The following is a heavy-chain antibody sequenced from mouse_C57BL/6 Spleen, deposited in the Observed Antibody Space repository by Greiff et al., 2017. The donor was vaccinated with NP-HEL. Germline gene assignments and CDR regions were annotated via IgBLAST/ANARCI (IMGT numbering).Heavy chain of an antibody. V-gene: IGHV1-4*01. J-gene: IGHJ4*01. CDR2: INPSSGYT. CDR1: GYTFTSYT. CDR3: ARRAVDAMDY. D-gene: IGHD1-1*01. Sequence: QVQLKQSGAELARPGASVKMSCKASGYTFTSYTMHWVKQRPGQGLEWIGYINPSSGYTKYNQKFKDKATLTADKSSSTADMQLSSLTSEDSAVYYCARRAVDAMDYWGQGTSVTVSS.